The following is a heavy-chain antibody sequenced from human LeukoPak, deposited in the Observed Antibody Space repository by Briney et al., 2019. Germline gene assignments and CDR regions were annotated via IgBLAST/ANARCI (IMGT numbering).Heavy chain of an antibody. CDR3: ARELYDFWSGYYTDGNWFDP. V-gene: IGHV4-39*01. CDR2: IYYSGST. Sequence: SETLSLTCTVSGGSISSSSYYWGWIRQPPGKGLEWIVSIYYSGSTYYNPSLKSRVTISVDTSKNQYSLKLSSVTAADTAVYYCARELYDFWSGYYTDGNWFDPWGQGTLVTVSS. D-gene: IGHD3-3*01. J-gene: IGHJ5*02. CDR1: GGSISSSSYY.